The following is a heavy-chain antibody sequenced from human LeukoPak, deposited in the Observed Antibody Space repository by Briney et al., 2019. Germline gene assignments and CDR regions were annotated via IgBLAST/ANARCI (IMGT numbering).Heavy chain of an antibody. Sequence: ASVKVSCKASGYTFTSYGISWVRQAPGQGLEWMGWINPNSGGTNYAQKFQGRVTMTRDTSISTAYMELSRLRSDDTAVYYCLGDFWSGYHSYYYYGMDVWGQGTTVTVSS. CDR3: LGDFWSGYHSYYYYGMDV. CDR2: INPNSGGT. D-gene: IGHD3-3*01. V-gene: IGHV1-2*02. CDR1: GYTFTSYG. J-gene: IGHJ6*02.